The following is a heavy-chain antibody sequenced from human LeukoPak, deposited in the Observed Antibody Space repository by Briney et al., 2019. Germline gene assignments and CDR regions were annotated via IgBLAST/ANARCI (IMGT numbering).Heavy chain of an antibody. Sequence: SETLSLTCAVYGGSFSGYYWSWIRQPPRKGLEWIGEINHSGSTNYNPSLNSRVTISVYTSKNQISLKLSSVTAADTAVYYCARAYIAALYYYGMDVWGQGTTVTVSS. J-gene: IGHJ6*02. CDR2: INHSGST. CDR1: GGSFSGYY. D-gene: IGHD6-13*01. V-gene: IGHV4-34*01. CDR3: ARAYIAALYYYGMDV.